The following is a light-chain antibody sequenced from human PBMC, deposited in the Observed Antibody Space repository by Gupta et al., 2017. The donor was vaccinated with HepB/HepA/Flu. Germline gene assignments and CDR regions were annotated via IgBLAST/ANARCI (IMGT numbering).Light chain of an antibody. V-gene: IGLV2-14*03. Sequence: QSALTQPASVSGSPGQSITISCTGTSSDVGAYNYVSWYQHHPGKAPKLMIYDVSNRPSGVSNRFSGSKSDNTASLTISGLQAEDEADYYCSLYTISSIPYVFGTGTKVTVL. CDR2: DVS. CDR1: SSDVGAYNY. CDR3: SLYTISSIPYV. J-gene: IGLJ1*01.